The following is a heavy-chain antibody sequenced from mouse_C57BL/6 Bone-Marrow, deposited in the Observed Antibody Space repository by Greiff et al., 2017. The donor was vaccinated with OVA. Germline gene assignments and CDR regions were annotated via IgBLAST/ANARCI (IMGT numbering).Heavy chain of an antibody. Sequence: VQLQQSGPELVKPGASVKISCKASGYTFTDYNMDWVKQSHGKSLEWIGEINPNNGGTNYNQKFKGKATLTADTSSSTAYMEIRSLTSEDSAVYYFASKAYCSLYGAYWGEGALVTVSA. D-gene: IGHD2-12*01. CDR2: INPNNGGT. CDR3: ASKAYCSLYGAY. J-gene: IGHJ3*01. V-gene: IGHV1-18*01. CDR1: GYTFTDYN.